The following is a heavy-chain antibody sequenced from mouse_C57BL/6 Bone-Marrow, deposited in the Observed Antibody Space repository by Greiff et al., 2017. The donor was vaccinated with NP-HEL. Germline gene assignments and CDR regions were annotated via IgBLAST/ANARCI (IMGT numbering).Heavy chain of an antibody. Sequence: VQLQQSGPELVKPGASVKISCKASGYTFTDYYMNWVKQSHGKSLEWIGDINPNNGGTSYNQKFKGKATLTVDKSSSTAYMELRSLTSEDSAVYYCARRGFYGSSYVNYWGQGTTLTVSS. V-gene: IGHV1-26*01. CDR1: GYTFTDYY. J-gene: IGHJ2*01. CDR3: ARRGFYGSSYVNY. D-gene: IGHD1-1*01. CDR2: INPNNGGT.